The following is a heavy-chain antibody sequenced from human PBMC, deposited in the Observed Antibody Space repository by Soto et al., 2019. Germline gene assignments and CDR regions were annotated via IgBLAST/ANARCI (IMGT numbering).Heavy chain of an antibody. CDR2: ISGSGGRT. CDR1: GFTFSTYA. CDR3: AKDGGRSEGLDY. D-gene: IGHD3-10*01. V-gene: IGHV3-23*01. J-gene: IGHJ4*02. Sequence: EVQLLESGGGLVQPGGSLRLSCAASGFTFSTYAMSWVRQAPGKGLEWVSGISGSGGRTYYADSVKGRFTISRDNSKNTLFLQVNSLRVEDTALYYCAKDGGRSEGLDYWGQGTLVTVSS.